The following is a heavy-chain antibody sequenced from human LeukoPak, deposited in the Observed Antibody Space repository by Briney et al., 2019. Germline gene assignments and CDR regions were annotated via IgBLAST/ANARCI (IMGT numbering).Heavy chain of an antibody. CDR3: ARAPRTMTTVTTRRNWFDP. CDR2: MNPNSGNT. D-gene: IGHD4-17*01. CDR1: GYTFTSYD. V-gene: IGHV1-8*01. Sequence: ASVKVSCKASGYTFTSYDINWVRQATRQGLEWMGWMNPNSGNTGYAQKFQGRVTMTRNTSISTAYMELSSLRSEDTAVYYCARAPRTMTTVTTRRNWFDPWGQGTLVTVSS. J-gene: IGHJ5*02.